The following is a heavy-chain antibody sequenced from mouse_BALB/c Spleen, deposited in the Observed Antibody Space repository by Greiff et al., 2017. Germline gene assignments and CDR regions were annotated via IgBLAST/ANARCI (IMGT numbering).Heavy chain of an antibody. J-gene: IGHJ4*01. Sequence: EVQLQQSGAELVRPGALVKLSCKASGFNIKDYYMHWVKQRPEQGLEWIGWIDPENGNTIYDPKFQGKASITADTSSNTAYLQLSSLTSEDTAVYYCARDYYGYDDYAMDYWGQGTSVTVSS. V-gene: IGHV14-1*02. CDR2: IDPENGNT. CDR3: ARDYYGYDDYAMDY. D-gene: IGHD2-2*01. CDR1: GFNIKDYY.